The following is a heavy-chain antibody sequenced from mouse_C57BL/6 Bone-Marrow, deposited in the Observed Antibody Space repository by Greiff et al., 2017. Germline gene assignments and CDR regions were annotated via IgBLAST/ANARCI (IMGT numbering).Heavy chain of an antibody. CDR2: ISSGGSYT. D-gene: IGHD3-2*02. Sequence: EVQLVESGGDLVKPGGSLKLSCAASGFTFSSYGMSWVRQTPDKRLEWVATISSGGSYTYSPDSVKGRFTISRDNAKNTLYLQMSSLKSEDTAMYYCARGASSGYPFYAMDYWGQGDSVTVST. CDR3: ARGASSGYPFYAMDY. J-gene: IGHJ4*01. V-gene: IGHV5-6*01. CDR1: GFTFSSYG.